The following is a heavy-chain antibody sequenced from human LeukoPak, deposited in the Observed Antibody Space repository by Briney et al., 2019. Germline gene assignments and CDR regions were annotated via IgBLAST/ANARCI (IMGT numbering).Heavy chain of an antibody. J-gene: IGHJ6*04. CDR3: ARDWGEQTAYYYYYYGMDA. V-gene: IGHV3-7*03. CDR2: IKQDGSEE. CDR1: GFTFSSYW. Sequence: GGSLRLSCAASGFTFSSYWMSWVRQAPGKGLEWVANIKQDGSEEYYVDSVKGRFTISRDNAKNSLYLQMNSLRAEDTAVYYCARDWGEQTAYYYYYYGMDAWGKGTTVTVSS. D-gene: IGHD3-10*01.